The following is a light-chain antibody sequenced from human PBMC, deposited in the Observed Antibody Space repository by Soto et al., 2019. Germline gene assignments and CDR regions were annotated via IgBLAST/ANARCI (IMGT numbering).Light chain of an antibody. CDR3: CSYSGSNIHYV. CDR2: DVS. CDR1: SSDVGSYNY. Sequence: QSALTQPRSVSGSPGQSVTISCFGTSSDVGSYNYVSWYQQHPGKATQLMIYDVSKRPSGVPDRFSGSKSGNTASLTISVLQAEDEADYYFCSYSGSNIHYVFGLWPKLTVL. J-gene: IGLJ1*01. V-gene: IGLV2-11*01.